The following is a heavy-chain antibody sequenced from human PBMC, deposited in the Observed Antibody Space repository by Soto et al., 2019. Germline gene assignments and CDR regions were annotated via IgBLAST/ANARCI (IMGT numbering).Heavy chain of an antibody. D-gene: IGHD5-12*01. CDR1: GFTFSSYG. J-gene: IGHJ6*02. CDR2: ISYDGSNK. CDR3: AKTGPIVATTYYYYGMDV. V-gene: IGHV3-30*18. Sequence: GGSLRLSCAASGFTFSSYGMHWVRQAPGKGLEWVAVISYDGSNKYYADSVKGRFTISRDNSKNTLYLQMNSLRAEDTAVYYCAKTGPIVATTYYYYGMDVWGQGTTVTVSS.